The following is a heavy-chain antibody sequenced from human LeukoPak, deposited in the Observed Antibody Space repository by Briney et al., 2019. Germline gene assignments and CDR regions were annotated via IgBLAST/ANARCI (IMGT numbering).Heavy chain of an antibody. J-gene: IGHJ4*02. CDR2: ISSSSSYI. Sequence: GGSLRLSCAASGFTFSSYSMNWVRQAPGKGLEWVSSISSSSSYIYYADSVKGRFTIPRDNAKNSLYLQMNSLRAEDTAVYYCARDRSSENNFGFDYWGQGTLVTVSS. D-gene: IGHD1-20*01. V-gene: IGHV3-21*01. CDR1: GFTFSSYS. CDR3: ARDRSSENNFGFDY.